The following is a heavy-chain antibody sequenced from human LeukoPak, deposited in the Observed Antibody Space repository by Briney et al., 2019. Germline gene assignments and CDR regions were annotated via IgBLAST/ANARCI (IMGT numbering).Heavy chain of an antibody. D-gene: IGHD2-15*01. J-gene: IGHJ4*02. Sequence: GGSLRLSCAASGFTFSTYGMGWVRQAPGKGLEWVSSINDNGGTSTWYADSVKGRFTISRDNSKNTLYLQMNSLRAEDTAVYYCAKDSRYCSGGSCQFDYWGQGTLVTVSS. CDR3: AKDSRYCSGGSCQFDY. CDR2: INDNGGTST. CDR1: GFTFSTYG. V-gene: IGHV3-23*01.